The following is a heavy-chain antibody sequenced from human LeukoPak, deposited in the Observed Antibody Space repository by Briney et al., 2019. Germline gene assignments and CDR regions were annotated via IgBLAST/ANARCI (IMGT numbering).Heavy chain of an antibody. J-gene: IGHJ4*02. CDR1: GFTFSSYA. CDR3: AKDRRLPWDYFDS. D-gene: IGHD5-12*01. CDR2: ISYDGSNK. Sequence: GGSLRLSCAASGFTFSSYAMHWVRQAPGKGLEWVAVISYDGSNKYYADSVKGRFTISRDNSKNTLYLQMHGLRAGDTAIYYCAKDRRLPWDYFDSWGQGTQVTVSS. V-gene: IGHV3-30*04.